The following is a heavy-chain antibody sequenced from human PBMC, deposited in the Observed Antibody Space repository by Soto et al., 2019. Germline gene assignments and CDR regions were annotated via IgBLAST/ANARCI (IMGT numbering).Heavy chain of an antibody. CDR3: SFYYDSSGYINYFDY. Sequence: ASVKVSCKASGGTFSSYAISWVRQAPGQGLEWMGGIIPIFGTANYAQKFQGRVTITADESASTAYMELSSLRSEDTAVYYCSFYYDSSGYINYFDYWGQGTLVTVSS. CDR2: IIPIFGTA. V-gene: IGHV1-69*13. CDR1: GGTFSSYA. J-gene: IGHJ4*02. D-gene: IGHD3-22*01.